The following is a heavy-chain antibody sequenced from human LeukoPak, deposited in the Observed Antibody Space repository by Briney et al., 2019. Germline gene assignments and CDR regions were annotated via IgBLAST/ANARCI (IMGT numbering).Heavy chain of an antibody. CDR2: IYPGDSDT. V-gene: IGHV5-51*01. CDR3: ASGVVGSSTMWAFDI. D-gene: IGHD2-2*01. J-gene: IGHJ3*02. CDR1: GYSFTSYW. Sequence: GESLKISCKGSGYSFTSYWIGWVRQMPGKGLEWMGIIYPGDSDTRYSPSFQGQVTISADKSISTAYLQWGSLKASDTAMYYCASGVVGSSTMWAFDIWGQGTMVTVSS.